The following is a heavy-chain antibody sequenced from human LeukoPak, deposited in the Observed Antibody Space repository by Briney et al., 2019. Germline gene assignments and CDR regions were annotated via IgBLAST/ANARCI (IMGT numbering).Heavy chain of an antibody. CDR2: IYYSGST. V-gene: IGHV4-59*01. CDR1: GGSISSYY. Sequence: PSETLSLTCTVSGGSISSYYWSWIRQPPGKGLEWIGYIYYSGSTNYNPSLKSRVTISVDTSKNQFSLKLSSVTAADTAVYYCARENYDILTGSLTYYFDYWGQGTLVTVSS. CDR3: ARENYDILTGSLTYYFDY. J-gene: IGHJ4*02. D-gene: IGHD3-9*01.